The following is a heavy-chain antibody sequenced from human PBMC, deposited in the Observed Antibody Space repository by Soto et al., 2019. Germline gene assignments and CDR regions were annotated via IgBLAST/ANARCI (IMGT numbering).Heavy chain of an antibody. D-gene: IGHD7-27*01. J-gene: IGHJ4*02. V-gene: IGHV4-31*03. CDR2: IYHTGST. Sequence: QVQLQESGPGLVQPSQTLSLTCSVSGDPVSSGSYYWTWVRQHPVKGLEWIGYIYHTGSTYYNPSLQSRLIMSIDTSKNQFSLHLSSATAADTAVYFCAAKLGTTHYFDFWGQGSLVAVSS. CDR1: GDPVSSGSYY. CDR3: AAKLGTTHYFDF.